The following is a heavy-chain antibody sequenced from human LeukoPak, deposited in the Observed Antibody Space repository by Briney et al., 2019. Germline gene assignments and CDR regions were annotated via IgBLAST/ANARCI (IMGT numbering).Heavy chain of an antibody. Sequence: GGSLRLSCVASGFTFSSYSMSWVRQAPGKGLEWVANIKQDGSEKYYVDSVKGRFTISRDNAKNSLYLQMNSLRAEDTAVYYCATLRWWKTAFDYWGQGTLVTVSS. CDR3: ATLRWWKTAFDY. D-gene: IGHD4-23*01. CDR1: GFTFSSYS. CDR2: IKQDGSEK. V-gene: IGHV3-7*01. J-gene: IGHJ4*02.